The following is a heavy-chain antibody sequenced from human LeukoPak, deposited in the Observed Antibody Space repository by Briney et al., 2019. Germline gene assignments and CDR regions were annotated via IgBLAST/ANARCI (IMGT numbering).Heavy chain of an antibody. J-gene: IGHJ5*02. V-gene: IGHV1-3*01. CDR1: GYTSASYT. D-gene: IGHD6-13*01. Sequence: ASVKVSCKASGYTSASYTIHWVRQAPGQRLEWMGWINAGNGNTKYSQKFQGRVTITRDTSASTAYMELNSLRSEDTAVYYCARGDSSSWYAGDWFDPWGQGTLVTVSS. CDR2: INAGNGNT. CDR3: ARGDSSSWYAGDWFDP.